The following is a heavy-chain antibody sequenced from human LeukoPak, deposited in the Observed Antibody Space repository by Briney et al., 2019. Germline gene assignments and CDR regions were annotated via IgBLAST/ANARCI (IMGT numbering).Heavy chain of an antibody. J-gene: IGHJ4*02. Sequence: ASVKVSCKASGYTFTGYYIHWVRQAPGQGLEWMGWINPNSGGTNYEQKFQGRVTMTRDTSIRTAYMELSRLRSDDTAVYYCARARYDILTGHPFDYWGQGTLVTVSS. CDR2: INPNSGGT. V-gene: IGHV1-2*02. CDR3: ARARYDILTGHPFDY. D-gene: IGHD3-9*01. CDR1: GYTFTGYY.